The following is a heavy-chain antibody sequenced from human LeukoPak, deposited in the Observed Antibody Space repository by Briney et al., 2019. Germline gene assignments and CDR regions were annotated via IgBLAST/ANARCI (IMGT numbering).Heavy chain of an antibody. D-gene: IGHD5-12*01. Sequence: GGSLRPSFPPSEFTFSINSMNWFRQAPGKGREWFSYISKSSDRIYHADSVKGRFTISRDNAKNSLYLQMDSLRAEDTAVYYCARGRSGYDSPFDYWGQGTLVTVSS. CDR2: ISKSSDRI. CDR3: ARGRSGYDSPFDY. V-gene: IGHV3-48*04. CDR1: EFTFSINS. J-gene: IGHJ4*02.